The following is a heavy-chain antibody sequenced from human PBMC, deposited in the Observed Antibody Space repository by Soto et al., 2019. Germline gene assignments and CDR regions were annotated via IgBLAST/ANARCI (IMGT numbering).Heavy chain of an antibody. CDR1: GYTFTSHL. Sequence: AAGKVSCKTSGYTFTSHLMQWVRQAPGQGPEWMGLINPNGGSTAYAQKFQGRATMTRVTSTSTVYMELSSLRSEDTAVYYCPRVPGSSQPPWGQGTPVTVSS. CDR2: INPNGGST. V-gene: IGHV1-46*01. CDR3: PRVPGSSQPP. J-gene: IGHJ5*02. D-gene: IGHD6-13*01.